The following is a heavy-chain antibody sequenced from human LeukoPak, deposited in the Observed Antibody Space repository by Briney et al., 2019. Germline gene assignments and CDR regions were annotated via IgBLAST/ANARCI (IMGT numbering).Heavy chain of an antibody. D-gene: IGHD1-26*01. CDR1: GFTFDDYA. Sequence: PGGSLRLSCAASGFTFDDYAMHWVRHAPGKGLEWVSGISWNSGSIGYADSVKGRFTISRDNAKNSLYLQMNSLRAEDTALYYYAKDSGMVFLATYYYYGMDVWGQGTTVTVSS. J-gene: IGHJ6*02. CDR2: ISWNSGSI. V-gene: IGHV3-9*01. CDR3: AKDSGMVFLATYYYYGMDV.